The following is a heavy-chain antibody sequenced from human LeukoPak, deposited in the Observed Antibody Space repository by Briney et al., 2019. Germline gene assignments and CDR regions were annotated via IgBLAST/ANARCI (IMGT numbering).Heavy chain of an antibody. CDR2: IWFDGSNK. J-gene: IGHJ4*02. D-gene: IGHD3-22*01. V-gene: IGHV3-33*01. Sequence: GGSLRLSCAASGFTFSNYGMHWVRQAPGKGLEWVAVIWFDGSNKYYADSVKGRFTISRDNSKSTLYLQLNSLRAEDTAVYYCARVTSYYYNTSGDYYFDHWGQGTLVTVSS. CDR1: GFTFSNYG. CDR3: ARVTSYYYNTSGDYYFDH.